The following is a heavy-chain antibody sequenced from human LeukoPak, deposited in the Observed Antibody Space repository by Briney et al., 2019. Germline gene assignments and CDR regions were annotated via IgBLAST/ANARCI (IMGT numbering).Heavy chain of an antibody. D-gene: IGHD2-2*01. V-gene: IGHV4-4*07. CDR3: ARDRPGYCSSTSCYAILY. Sequence: SETLSLTCTVSGGSISSYYWSWIRQPAGKGLEWIGRIYTSGSTNYNPSLKSRVIMSVDTSKNQFSLKLSSVTAADTAVYYCARDRPGYCSSTSCYAILYWGQGTLVTVSS. CDR2: IYTSGST. J-gene: IGHJ4*02. CDR1: GGSISSYY.